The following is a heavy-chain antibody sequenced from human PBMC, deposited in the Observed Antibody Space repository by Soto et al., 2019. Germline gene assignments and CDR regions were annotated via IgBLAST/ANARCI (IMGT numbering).Heavy chain of an antibody. J-gene: IGHJ4*02. CDR3: ARVFSSGSGWMYYFDF. V-gene: IGHV4-4*02. CDR1: SDSIAGENW. D-gene: IGHD6-25*01. Sequence: QVQLQESGPGLVKPSETLSLTCTVSSDSIAGENWWSWVRQPPGMGLEWIGEIFHTGGTNYNPSLRSRVTMEVDKSKTQFPLKLISATAADTAVYYCARVFSSGSGWMYYFDFWGQGTLVSVSS. CDR2: IFHTGGT.